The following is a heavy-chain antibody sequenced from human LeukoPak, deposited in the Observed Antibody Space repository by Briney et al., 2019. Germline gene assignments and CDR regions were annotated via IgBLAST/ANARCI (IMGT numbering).Heavy chain of an antibody. CDR1: GFTFSSYA. V-gene: IGHV3-23*01. CDR3: AKAGIAVPATPEY. D-gene: IGHD6-19*01. Sequence: PGGSLRLSCAASGFTFSSYAMNWVRQAPGKGLEWVSVISSSGGTTYCSDSVKGRFIISRDNSKNTLYLQMNSLRAEDTAVYYCAKAGIAVPATPEYCGQGTQVTVSS. J-gene: IGHJ4*02. CDR2: ISSSGGTT.